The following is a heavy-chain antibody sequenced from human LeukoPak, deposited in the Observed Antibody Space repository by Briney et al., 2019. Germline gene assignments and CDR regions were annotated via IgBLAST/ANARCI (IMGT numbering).Heavy chain of an antibody. Sequence: PGGSLRLSCAASGFIFSNYAMHWVRQAAGQGLEWVAYIRYDGSRKYYADSVSGRFTISRDNSKNTLYLQMGSLRAEDMGVYYCARLGGSYEDYYYYYYMDVWGKGTTVTVSS. CDR3: ARLGGSYEDYYYYYYMDV. CDR1: GFIFSNYA. D-gene: IGHD1-26*01. V-gene: IGHV3-30*02. CDR2: IRYDGSRK. J-gene: IGHJ6*03.